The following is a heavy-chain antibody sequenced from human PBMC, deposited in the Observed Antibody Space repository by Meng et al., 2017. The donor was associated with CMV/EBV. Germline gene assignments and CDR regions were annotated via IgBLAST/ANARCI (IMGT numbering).Heavy chain of an antibody. CDR1: RSLLTGYG. CDR2: IIPIFGTA. V-gene: IGHV1-69*13. Sequence: VQSGVWVKKTGALVKVSCEDCRSLLTGYGIIWVRTASGQGLEWMAWIIPIFGTANYAPKFQGKVTITADESTSTASMAPSPLRSEDTAVYYCASEGNNWNDVPFDYWGQGTLVTVSS. D-gene: IGHD1-20*01. J-gene: IGHJ4*02. CDR3: ASEGNNWNDVPFDY.